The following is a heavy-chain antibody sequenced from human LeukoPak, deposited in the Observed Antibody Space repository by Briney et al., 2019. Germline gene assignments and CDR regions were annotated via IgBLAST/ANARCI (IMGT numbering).Heavy chain of an antibody. CDR1: GGSISSGGYY. J-gene: IGHJ3*02. CDR2: TYYSGST. V-gene: IGHV4-31*03. CDR3: AREGAVEMATIDAFDI. Sequence: PSQTLSLTCTVSGGSISSGGYYWSWIRQHPGKGLEWIGYTYYSGSTYYNPSLKSRVTISVDTSKNQFSLKLSSVTAADTAVYYCAREGAVEMATIDAFDIWGQGTMVTVSS. D-gene: IGHD5-12*01.